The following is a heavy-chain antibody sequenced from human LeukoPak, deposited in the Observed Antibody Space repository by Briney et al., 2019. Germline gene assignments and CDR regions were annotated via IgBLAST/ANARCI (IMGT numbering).Heavy chain of an antibody. V-gene: IGHV3-23*01. J-gene: IGHJ4*02. CDR2: ISGSGGST. CDR3: AMVRGVIKYYYFDY. D-gene: IGHD3-10*01. Sequence: GGSLRLSCAASGFTLSSYAMSWVRQAPGKGLEWVSAISGSGGSTYYADSVKGRFTISRDNSKNTLYLQMNSLRAEDTAVYYCAMVRGVIKYYYFDYWGQGTLVTVSS. CDR1: GFTLSSYA.